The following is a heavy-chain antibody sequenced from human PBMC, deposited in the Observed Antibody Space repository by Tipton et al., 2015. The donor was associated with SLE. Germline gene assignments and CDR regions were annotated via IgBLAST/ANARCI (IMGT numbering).Heavy chain of an antibody. CDR2: INHSGST. CDR1: GFTFSDYY. V-gene: IGHV4-34*08. Sequence: LRLSCAASGFTFSDYYMSWIRQPPGKGLEWIGEINHSGSTNYNPSLKSRATISVDTSKNQFSLKLSSVTAADTAVYYCATTGGYWGQGTLVTVSS. CDR3: ATTGGY. D-gene: IGHD4-17*01. J-gene: IGHJ4*02.